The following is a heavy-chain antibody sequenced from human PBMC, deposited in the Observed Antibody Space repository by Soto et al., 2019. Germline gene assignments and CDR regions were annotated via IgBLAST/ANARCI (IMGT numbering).Heavy chain of an antibody. J-gene: IGHJ6*02. D-gene: IGHD1-1*01. V-gene: IGHV3-23*01. CDR3: ARVTPGNNLYYFYGLDV. Sequence: PGGSLRLSCAASGFTFSSYAMSWVRQAPGKGLEWVSAISGSGGSTYYADSVKGRFTISRDNSKNTLYLQMNSLRPEDTGVYYCARVTPGNNLYYFYGLDVWGQGTSVTVSS. CDR1: GFTFSSYA. CDR2: ISGSGGST.